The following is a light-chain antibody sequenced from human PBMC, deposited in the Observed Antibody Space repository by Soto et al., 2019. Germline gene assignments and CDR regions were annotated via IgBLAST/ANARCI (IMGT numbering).Light chain of an antibody. CDR1: CSNIGSNY. Sequence: QSALTQPPSVSGSPGQSLTISCSGGCSNIGSNYVYWYQHRPGTAPSLVIFADGQRPSGVPARFFGSNSDASASPSITSLRLEDEDDDYCSGWYNDRTVVVFGGGTKLTVL. CDR3: SGWYNDRTVVV. V-gene: IGLV1-47*01. CDR2: ADG. J-gene: IGLJ2*01.